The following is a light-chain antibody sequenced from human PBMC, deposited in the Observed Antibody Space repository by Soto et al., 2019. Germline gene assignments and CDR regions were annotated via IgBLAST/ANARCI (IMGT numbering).Light chain of an antibody. CDR1: QSVSSSL. CDR3: QQYGSSPLT. V-gene: IGKV3-20*01. CDR2: GAS. J-gene: IGKJ4*01. Sequence: EILLTQSPGTLSLSPGERATISCRASQSVSSSLLAWYQQKPGQAPRLLIYGASSRATGIPYRFSGSGSGTDFTLTISSLEPEDFAVYYCQQYGSSPLTFGGGTKVEIK.